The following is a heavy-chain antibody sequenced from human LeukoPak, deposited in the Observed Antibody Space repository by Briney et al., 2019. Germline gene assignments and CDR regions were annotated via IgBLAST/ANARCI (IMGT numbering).Heavy chain of an antibody. V-gene: IGHV3-7*01. J-gene: IGHJ6*02. CDR1: GFTFSSYW. CDR2: IKQDESEK. CDR3: ARGRFNYGWGMDV. D-gene: IGHD5-18*01. Sequence: PGGSLRLSCAGSGFTFSSYWMSWVRQAPGKGLEGVANIKQDESEKDYMDSVKGRFIISRENAANSVYLQMNSLRDEDTAIYYCARGRFNYGWGMDVWGQGTTVIVSS.